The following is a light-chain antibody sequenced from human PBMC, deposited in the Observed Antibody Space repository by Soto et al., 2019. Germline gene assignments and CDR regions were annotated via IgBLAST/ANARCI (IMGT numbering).Light chain of an antibody. CDR2: EVR. J-gene: IGLJ1*01. Sequence: QPALTQPASVSGSPGQSITISCTGTSSDIGDYDYVSWYQQRPGRAPKLMIYEVRYRPSGVSNRFSGSKSGNTASLTISGLQAEDEADYYCCSYTRTSNHYFFGSGTKVTVL. CDR1: SSDIGDYDY. CDR3: CSYTRTSNHYF. V-gene: IGLV2-14*01.